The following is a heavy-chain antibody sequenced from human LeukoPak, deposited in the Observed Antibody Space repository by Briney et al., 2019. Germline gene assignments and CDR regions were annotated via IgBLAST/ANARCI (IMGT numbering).Heavy chain of an antibody. Sequence: PSETLSLTCTVSGGSISSSSYYRGWIRQPPGKGLEWIGSIYYSGSTYYNPSLKSRVTISVDTSKNQFSLKLSSVTAADTAVYYCARHRSAVELDYWGQGTLVTVSS. CDR1: GGSISSSSYY. J-gene: IGHJ4*02. D-gene: IGHD6-19*01. V-gene: IGHV4-39*01. CDR2: IYYSGST. CDR3: ARHRSAVELDY.